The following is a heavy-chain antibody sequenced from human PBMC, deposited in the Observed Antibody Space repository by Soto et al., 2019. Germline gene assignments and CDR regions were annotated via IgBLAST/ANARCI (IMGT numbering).Heavy chain of an antibody. CDR1: GDSVSSGSYY. CDR2: MFSSGST. V-gene: IGHV4-61*01. CDR3: ARLAPDGYCISTTCYRTAFDI. J-gene: IGHJ3*02. D-gene: IGHD2-2*01. Sequence: QVQLHESGPGLVKPSETLSLTCTVSGDSVSSGSYYWSWIRQPPGKGLEWIGYMFSSGSTKYNPSLKSRVTISVDTSKNQFFLKLNSVTAADTAVFYCARLAPDGYCISTTCYRTAFDIWGQGTMVTVSS.